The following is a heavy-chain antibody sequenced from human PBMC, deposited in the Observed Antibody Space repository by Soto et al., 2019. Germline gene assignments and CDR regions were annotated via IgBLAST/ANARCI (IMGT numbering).Heavy chain of an antibody. CDR1: GYPFTGYY. J-gene: IGHJ4*02. V-gene: IGHV1-2*02. D-gene: IGHD1-1*01. CDR2: INPNSGGT. CDR3: AGNWNDGDDYFDY. Sequence: QVQLVQSGAEVKKPGASVKVSCKASGYPFTGYYMHWVRQAPGQGFEWMGWINPNSGGTNYAQKFQGRVTMNRDTSISTVYMELSRLRSDDTAVYYCAGNWNDGDDYFDYWGQGTLVTVSS.